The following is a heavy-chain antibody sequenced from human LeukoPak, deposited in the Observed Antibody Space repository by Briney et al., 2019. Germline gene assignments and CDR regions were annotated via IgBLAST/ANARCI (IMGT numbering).Heavy chain of an antibody. Sequence: GGSLRLSCAASGFTFSSYSMNWVRQAPGKGLGWVSSISSSSSYIYYADSVQGRFTISRDNAKNSLYLQMNSLRAEDTVVYECARVGGLAFDIWGQGTMVTVSS. D-gene: IGHD2-15*01. CDR2: ISSSSSYI. V-gene: IGHV3-21*01. CDR3: ARVGGLAFDI. CDR1: GFTFSSYS. J-gene: IGHJ3*02.